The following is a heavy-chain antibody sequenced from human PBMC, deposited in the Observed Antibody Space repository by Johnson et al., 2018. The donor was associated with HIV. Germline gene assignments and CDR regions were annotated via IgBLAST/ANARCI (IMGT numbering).Heavy chain of an antibody. D-gene: IGHD1-26*01. J-gene: IGHJ3*02. CDR3: ATFGGGSFHAFDI. Sequence: PGKGLEWVAVISYDGSNKYYADSVKGRFTISRDNAKNSLYLQMNSLRAEDTAVYYCATFGGGSFHAFDIWGQGTMVTVSS. CDR2: ISYDGSNK. V-gene: IGHV3-30*04.